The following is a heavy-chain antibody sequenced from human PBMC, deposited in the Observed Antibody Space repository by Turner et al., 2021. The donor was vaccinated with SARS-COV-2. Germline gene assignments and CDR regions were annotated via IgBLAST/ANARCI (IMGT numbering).Heavy chain of an antibody. D-gene: IGHD3-3*01. J-gene: IGHJ4*02. CDR1: GGPTRSSRYY. CDR3: ARSNYDFWSGYYTFYFDY. CDR2: IYYSGST. Sequence: QLQLQESGPGLAQPSETLSLTCTVSGGPTRSSRYYWGWIRQPPGKGLEWIGSIYYSGSTYYNPSLKSRVTISVDTSKNQFSLKLSSVTAADTAVYYCARSNYDFWSGYYTFYFDYWGQGTLVTVSS. V-gene: IGHV4-39*01.